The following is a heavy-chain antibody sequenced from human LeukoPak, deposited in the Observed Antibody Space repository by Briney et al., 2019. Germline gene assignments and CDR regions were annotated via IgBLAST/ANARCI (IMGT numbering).Heavy chain of an antibody. V-gene: IGHV3-30*18. Sequence: GRSLRLSCAASRFTLSSYGMHWVRQAPGKGLEWVAVISYDGSNKYYADSVKGRSTISRDNSKNTLYLQMNSLRAEDTAVYYCAKRFGGVIAAFDYWGQGTLITVSS. J-gene: IGHJ4*02. CDR3: AKRFGGVIAAFDY. D-gene: IGHD3-16*02. CDR1: RFTLSSYG. CDR2: ISYDGSNK.